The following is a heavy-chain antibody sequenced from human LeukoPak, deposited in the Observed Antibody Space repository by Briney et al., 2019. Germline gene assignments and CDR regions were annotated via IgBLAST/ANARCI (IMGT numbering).Heavy chain of an antibody. V-gene: IGHV4-39*01. CDR2: IYYSGST. Sequence: SETLSLTCTVSGGSISSSSYYWGWLRPPPGKGLEWVGSIYYSGSTYYNPSIKSRDTISVDTSKNQFALKLSSGTAADTAVYYCARVAGAWFDLWGRGTLVSVS. CDR1: GGSISSSSYY. CDR3: ARVAGAWFDL. J-gene: IGHJ5*02. D-gene: IGHD2-15*01.